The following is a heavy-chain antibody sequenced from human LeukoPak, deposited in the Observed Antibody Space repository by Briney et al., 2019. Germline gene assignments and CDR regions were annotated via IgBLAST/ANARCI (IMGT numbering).Heavy chain of an antibody. V-gene: IGHV3-13*01. J-gene: IGHJ6*03. CDR2: IGTAGDT. Sequence: GGSLRLSCAASGFTFSSYDMHWVRQPTGGGLEWVSGIGTAGDTYYLGSVKGRFTISRENAQNSLYLQMNSLRAGDTAVYYCAKEGASYYYYMDVWGKGTTVTVSS. CDR1: GFTFSSYD. CDR3: AKEGASYYYYMDV.